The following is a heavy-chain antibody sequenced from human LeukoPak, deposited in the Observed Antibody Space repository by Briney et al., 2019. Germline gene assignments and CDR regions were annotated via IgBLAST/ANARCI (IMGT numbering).Heavy chain of an antibody. CDR3: VIYLGDYNDF. CDR1: GITFSSYW. J-gene: IGHJ4*02. Sequence: PGGSLRLSCAVSGITFSSYWMHWVRQDPGRGLLWVSRINTQGTYTNYADSVKGRFTISRDNAKNTLYLQMSSLRADDTAVYYCVIYLGDYNDFWGQGTLVSVSS. D-gene: IGHD2-15*01. CDR2: INTQGTYT. V-gene: IGHV3-74*01.